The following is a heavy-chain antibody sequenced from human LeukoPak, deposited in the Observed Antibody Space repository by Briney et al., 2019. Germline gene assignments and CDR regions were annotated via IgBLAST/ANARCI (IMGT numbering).Heavy chain of an antibody. D-gene: IGHD1-26*01. V-gene: IGHV3-23*01. Sequence: PGGSLRLSCAASGITFSSCAMSWVRQAPGKGLEWVSAISGSGGSTYYADSVKGRFTISRDNSKNTLYLQMNSLRAEDTAVYYCAKEVIVGVSFDYWGQGTLVTVSS. CDR1: GITFSSCA. J-gene: IGHJ4*02. CDR2: ISGSGGST. CDR3: AKEVIVGVSFDY.